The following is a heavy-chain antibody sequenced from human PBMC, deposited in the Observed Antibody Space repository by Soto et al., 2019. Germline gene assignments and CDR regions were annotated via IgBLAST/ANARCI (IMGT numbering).Heavy chain of an antibody. D-gene: IGHD3-10*01. CDR2: INHSGST. CDR3: ARSQILLWFGELPYYFDY. CDR1: GGSFSGYY. J-gene: IGHJ4*02. Sequence: SETLSLTCAVYGGSFSGYYWSWIRQPPGKGLEWIGEINHSGSTNYNPSLKSRVTISVDTSKNQFSLKLSSVTAADTAVYYCARSQILLWFGELPYYFDYWGPGTLVTVS. V-gene: IGHV4-34*01.